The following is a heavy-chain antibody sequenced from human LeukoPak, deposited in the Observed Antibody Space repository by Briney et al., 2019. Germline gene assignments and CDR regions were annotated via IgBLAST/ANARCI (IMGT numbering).Heavy chain of an antibody. CDR2: ISAYNGNT. CDR1: GYTFTGYG. CDR3: ARDQDTAMLGYYYYYGMDV. Sequence: ASVKVSCKASGYTFTGYGISWVRQAPGQGLEWMGWISAYNGNTNYAQKLQGRVTMTTDTSTSTAYMELRSLRSDDTAVYYCARDQDTAMLGYYYYYGMDVWGQGTTVTVSS. V-gene: IGHV1-18*01. D-gene: IGHD5-18*01. J-gene: IGHJ6*02.